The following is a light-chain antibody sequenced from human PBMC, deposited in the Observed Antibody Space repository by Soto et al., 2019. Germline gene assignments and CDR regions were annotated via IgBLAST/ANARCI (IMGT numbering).Light chain of an antibody. V-gene: IGLV2-14*03. J-gene: IGLJ1*01. CDR2: DVS. CDR1: RSDVGAYNS. Sequence: QSALTQPASVSGSPGQSIAISCTGTRSDVGAYNSVSWDQQHPGRAPKLMIHDVSDRPSGVSNRFSGSKSGNTASLTISGLQAEDEADYYCSSYTSSSTYVFGTGTKLTVL. CDR3: SSYTSSSTYV.